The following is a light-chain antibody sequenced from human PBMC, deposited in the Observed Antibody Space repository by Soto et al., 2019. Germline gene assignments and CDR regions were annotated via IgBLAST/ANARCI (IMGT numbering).Light chain of an antibody. CDR3: QQSYTTPFT. Sequence: DIQMTQSPSSLSASVGDRVTITCRASQSMSLYLNWYQQKPGKAPKLLIYTASNLQSGVPSRFSGNESVTDFTLTITHLQPEDSATYYCQQSYTTPFTFGQGTALEIK. J-gene: IGKJ2*01. V-gene: IGKV1-39*01. CDR1: QSMSLY. CDR2: TAS.